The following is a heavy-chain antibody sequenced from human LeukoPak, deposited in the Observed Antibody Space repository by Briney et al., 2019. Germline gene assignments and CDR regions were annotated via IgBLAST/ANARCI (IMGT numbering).Heavy chain of an antibody. CDR3: SREGYDSSGYIYFDY. CDR2: ISSSSSYI. D-gene: IGHD3-22*01. J-gene: IGHJ4*02. V-gene: IGHV3-21*01. CDR1: GFTVSSYS. Sequence: GGFLRLSCAASGFTVSSYSMNWVRQAPGKGLELVSSISSSSSYIYYADSVKGRFTISRDNAKNSLYLQMNSLRAEDTAVYYCSREGYDSSGYIYFDYWGQGTLVTVSS.